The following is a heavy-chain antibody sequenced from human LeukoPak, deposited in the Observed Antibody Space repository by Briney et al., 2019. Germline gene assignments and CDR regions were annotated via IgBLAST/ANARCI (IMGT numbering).Heavy chain of an antibody. V-gene: IGHV3-23*01. Sequence: GGSLRLSCAASGFTFSSYAMSWVRQAPGKGLEWVSAISGSGGSTYYADSVKGRFTISRDNSKNTLYLQMNSLGAEDTAVYYCAKGHDSSSWYYFDYWGQGTLVTVSS. CDR1: GFTFSSYA. D-gene: IGHD6-13*01. J-gene: IGHJ4*02. CDR2: ISGSGGST. CDR3: AKGHDSSSWYYFDY.